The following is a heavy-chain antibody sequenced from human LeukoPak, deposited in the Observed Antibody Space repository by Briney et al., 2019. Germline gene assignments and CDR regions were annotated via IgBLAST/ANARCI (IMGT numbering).Heavy chain of an antibody. CDR1: GGSLNGHY. CDR2: GSESGGT. CDR3: ARDWWGETAVAGTGDLN. Sequence: SETLSLTCAVSGGSLNGHYWSWIRQPPGKGLEWIGEGSESGGTKFNPSLKSRVTISVDTSKNQFSLKLSSVTAADTAVYYCARDWWGETAVAGTGDLNWGQGTLVTVSS. D-gene: IGHD6-19*01. J-gene: IGHJ4*02. V-gene: IGHV4-34*01.